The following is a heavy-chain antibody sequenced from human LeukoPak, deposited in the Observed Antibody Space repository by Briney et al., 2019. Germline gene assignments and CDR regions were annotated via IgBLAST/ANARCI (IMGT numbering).Heavy chain of an antibody. D-gene: IGHD3-22*01. Sequence: ASVKVSCKASGYTFTGYYMHWVRQAPGQGLAWMGWINPNRGGTNYAQKFQGRGTMTRDTSISTAYMELSTLRSDDTAVYYCARGPMGDDYYDSSGYYSNYFAYGGQGTLVTVSS. CDR1: GYTFTGYY. V-gene: IGHV1-2*02. J-gene: IGHJ4*02. CDR2: INPNRGGT. CDR3: ARGPMGDDYYDSSGYYSNYFAY.